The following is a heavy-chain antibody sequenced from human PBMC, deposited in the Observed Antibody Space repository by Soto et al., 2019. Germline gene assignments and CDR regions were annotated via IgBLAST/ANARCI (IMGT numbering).Heavy chain of an antibody. V-gene: IGHV3-11*05. CDR3: ARHFTGYSYMDV. CDR2: ISSSSSYT. J-gene: IGHJ6*02. CDR1: GFTFSDYY. D-gene: IGHD5-18*01. Sequence: QVQLVESGGGLVKPGGSLRLSCAASGFTFSDYYMSWIRQAPGKGLEWVSYISSSSSYTNYADSVKGRFTISRDNAKNSLYLQMNSLRAEDTAVYYCARHFTGYSYMDVWGQGTTVTVSS.